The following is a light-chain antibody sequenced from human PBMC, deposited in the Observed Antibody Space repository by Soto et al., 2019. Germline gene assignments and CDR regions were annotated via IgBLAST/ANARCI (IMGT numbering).Light chain of an antibody. CDR2: DAS. J-gene: IGKJ4*01. CDR1: QGIGSA. CDR3: QQFNG. Sequence: AIQLTQSPSSLSASVGDRVTITCRASQGIGSALAWYQQKPGKAPKLLIYDASSLESGVPSRFSGSGSGTDFTLTISSLQPEDFATYYCQQFNGVGGATKVDSK. V-gene: IGKV1-13*02.